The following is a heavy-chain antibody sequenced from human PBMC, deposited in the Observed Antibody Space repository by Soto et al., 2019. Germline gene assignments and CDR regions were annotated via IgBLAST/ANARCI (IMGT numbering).Heavy chain of an antibody. CDR1: GFTFSNYA. V-gene: IGHV3-23*01. D-gene: IGHD1-26*01. J-gene: IGHJ4*02. Sequence: EVQLLESGGGLVQPGGSLRLSCAASGFTFSNYAMNWVRQAPVKGLEWVSVISGSGYSTYHADSVKGRFPISRDNSKNTLYLQMNSLRAEDTALYYCARRGSGSYYDYCGQGTLVTVSS. CDR3: ARRGSGSYYDY. CDR2: ISGSGYST.